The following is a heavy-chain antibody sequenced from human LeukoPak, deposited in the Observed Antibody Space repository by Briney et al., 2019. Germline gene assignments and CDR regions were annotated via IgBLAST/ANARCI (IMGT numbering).Heavy chain of an antibody. CDR1: GVSISSGGYY. J-gene: IGHJ4*02. V-gene: IGHV4-31*03. CDR2: MDYSERT. Sequence: TLSLTCTVSGVSISSGGYYWGWTRQHPGKGRVWIGYMDYSERTYDNPSLKRRVTLLVDTSKNQYSLKPSSVTSADTAVYYCARGDRDPYFDYWGQGSLVTVSS. CDR3: ARGDRDPYFDY. D-gene: IGHD5-24*01.